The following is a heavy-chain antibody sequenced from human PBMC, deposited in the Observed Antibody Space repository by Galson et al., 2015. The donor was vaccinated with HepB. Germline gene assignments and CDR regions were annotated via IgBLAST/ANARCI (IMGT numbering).Heavy chain of an antibody. D-gene: IGHD1-7*01. CDR1: GGTFSRYT. CDR3: ATGITGTTLHY. J-gene: IGHJ4*02. Sequence: SVKVSCKASGGTFSRYTISWVRQAPGQGLEWMGWINAGNGNTKYSQKFQGRVTITRDTSASTAYMELSSLRSEDTAVYYCATGITGTTLHYWGQGTLVTVSS. V-gene: IGHV1-3*01. CDR2: INAGNGNT.